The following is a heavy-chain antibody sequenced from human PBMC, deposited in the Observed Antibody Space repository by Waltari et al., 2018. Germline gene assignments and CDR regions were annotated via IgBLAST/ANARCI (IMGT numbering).Heavy chain of an antibody. CDR2: IHWDDDN. CDR3: AHRPPGYAATWDAFYLDS. Sequence: QITLKESGPTLLTPTQTLTLTCSFSGFSLSTSGMGVAWIRQPPGKALEWLVIIHWDDDNRFSPSLKSRITVTRDTSKNEVVLRMTNMDPVDTGTYYCAHRPPGYAATWDAFYLDSWGPGIPVTVSS. D-gene: IGHD2-2*01. CDR1: GFSLSTSGMG. J-gene: IGHJ4*02. V-gene: IGHV2-5*02.